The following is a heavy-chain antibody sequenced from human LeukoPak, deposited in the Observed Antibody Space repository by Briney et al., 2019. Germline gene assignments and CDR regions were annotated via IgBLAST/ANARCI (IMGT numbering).Heavy chain of an antibody. CDR3: ASPRGFSYGYFDY. D-gene: IGHD5-18*01. Sequence: SETLSLTCTVSGGSISSSSAYWGWIRQPPGKGLEWIGSIYYRKNTYYNPSLKSRVTISADTSMNQFSLTLGSVSATDTAVYYCASPRGFSYGYFDYWGQGTLVTVSS. CDR1: GGSISSSSAY. V-gene: IGHV4-39*01. J-gene: IGHJ4*02. CDR2: IYYRKNT.